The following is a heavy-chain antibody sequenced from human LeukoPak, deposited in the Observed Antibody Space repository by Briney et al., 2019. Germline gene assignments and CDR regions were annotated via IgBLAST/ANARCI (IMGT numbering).Heavy chain of an antibody. Sequence: SETLSLTCTVSGGSISSYSWNWVRQPPGKGLEWIGYIYYSGSTNYNPSLKSRVTISVDTSKGHFSLNLRSVTAADTAIYYCARQHDSGWAGFGYWGLGTLVTVSS. CDR1: GGSISSYS. D-gene: IGHD6-19*01. CDR3: ARQHDSGWAGFGY. CDR2: IYYSGST. V-gene: IGHV4-59*08. J-gene: IGHJ4*02.